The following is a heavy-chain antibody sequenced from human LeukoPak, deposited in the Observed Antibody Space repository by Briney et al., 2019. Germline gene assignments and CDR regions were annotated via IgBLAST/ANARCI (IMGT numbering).Heavy chain of an antibody. CDR2: ISAYNGNT. V-gene: IGHV1-18*01. CDR1: GYTFTSYG. D-gene: IGHD6-13*01. CDR3: ARDRRGSWYNDAFDI. J-gene: IGHJ3*02. Sequence: ASVKVSCKASGYTFTSYGISWVRQAPGQGLEWMGWISAYNGNTNYAQKLQGRVTMTTDTSTSTAYMELRSLRSDDTAVYYCARDRRGSWYNDAFDIWGQGTMVTVSS.